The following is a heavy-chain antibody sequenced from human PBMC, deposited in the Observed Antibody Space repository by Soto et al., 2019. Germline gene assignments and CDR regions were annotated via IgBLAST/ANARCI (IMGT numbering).Heavy chain of an antibody. D-gene: IGHD3-10*01. CDR2: INPNSGRT. Sequence: QVPLVQSGAEVKKPGASVKVSCKASGYTFTDYYMHWVRQAPGQRLEWMGWINPNSGRTNYAQKFQGWVTMTRDTSITTVYMEASRLRSDDTAVYYCARVPRGVYYGMDVWGQGTTVTVSS. CDR1: GYTFTDYY. CDR3: ARVPRGVYYGMDV. J-gene: IGHJ6*02. V-gene: IGHV1-2*04.